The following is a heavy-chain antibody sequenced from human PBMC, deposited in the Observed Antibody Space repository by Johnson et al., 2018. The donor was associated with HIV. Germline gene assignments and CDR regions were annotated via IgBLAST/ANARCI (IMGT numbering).Heavy chain of an antibody. CDR2: IRYDGSNK. V-gene: IGHV3-30*02. CDR3: ARDGWELLSMFDAFDI. Sequence: QVQLVESGGGVVQPGGSLRLSCVASGFTLSSYGMHWVRQAPGKGLEWVSFIRYDGSNKYYADSVKGRFTISRDISKNTLYLQMNSLRAEDTAVYYCARDGWELLSMFDAFDIWGQGTMVTVSS. D-gene: IGHD1-26*01. CDR1: GFTLSSYG. J-gene: IGHJ3*02.